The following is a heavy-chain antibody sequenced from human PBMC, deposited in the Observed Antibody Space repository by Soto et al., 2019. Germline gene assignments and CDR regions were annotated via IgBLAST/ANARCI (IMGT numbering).Heavy chain of an antibody. Sequence: PSETLSLTCTVSGGSIISYYWSWILQPPWKGLEWIGYIYYSGSTNYNPSLKSRVTISVDTSKNQFSLKLSSVTAADTAVYYCARVPKGEGSGGSCLKFWFEPWGQGTLVNV. CDR3: ARVPKGEGSGGSCLKFWFEP. CDR2: IYYSGST. CDR1: GGSIISYY. J-gene: IGHJ5*02. V-gene: IGHV4-59*01. D-gene: IGHD2-15*01.